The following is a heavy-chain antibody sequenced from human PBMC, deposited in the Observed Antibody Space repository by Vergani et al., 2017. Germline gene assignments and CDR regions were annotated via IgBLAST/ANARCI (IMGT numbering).Heavy chain of an antibody. D-gene: IGHD4-17*01. J-gene: IGHJ4*02. V-gene: IGHV3-74*01. CDR2: ISPDGDIT. CDR3: LTGTTEPY. Sequence: EEQLVESGGGLVQPGGSLRLSCAASGFAFDRYWMHWVRQTPENGLVWVSRISPDGDITLNADSVKGRFTSSRDNARTTLYLQMTNLRAEDTAVYYCLTGTTEPYWGQGSLFTVSA. CDR1: GFAFDRYW.